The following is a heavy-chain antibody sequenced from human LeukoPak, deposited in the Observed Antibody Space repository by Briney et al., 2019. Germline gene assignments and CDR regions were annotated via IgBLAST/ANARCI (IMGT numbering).Heavy chain of an antibody. Sequence: SETLSLTCAVYGGSFSGYYWSWIRQPPGKGLEWIGEINHSGSTNYNPSLKSRVTISVDTSKSQFSLKLSSVTAADTAVYYCARRGYSYGYYYYGMDVWGQGTTATVSS. J-gene: IGHJ6*02. CDR3: ARRGYSYGYYYYGMDV. CDR2: INHSGST. D-gene: IGHD5-18*01. V-gene: IGHV4-34*01. CDR1: GGSFSGYY.